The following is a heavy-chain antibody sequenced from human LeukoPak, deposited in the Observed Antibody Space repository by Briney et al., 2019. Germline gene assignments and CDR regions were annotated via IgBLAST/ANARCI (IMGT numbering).Heavy chain of an antibody. V-gene: IGHV3-49*03. CDR1: GFTFGDYA. D-gene: IGHD6-13*01. CDR3: TRYSSSWYDWFDP. J-gene: IGHJ5*02. CDR2: IRSKAYGGTT. Sequence: GGSLRLSCTASGFTFGDYAMSWFRQAPGKGREGVGFIRSKAYGGTTEYAASVKGRFTISRDDSKSIAYLQMNSLKTEDTAVYYCTRYSSSWYDWFDPWGQGTLVTVSS.